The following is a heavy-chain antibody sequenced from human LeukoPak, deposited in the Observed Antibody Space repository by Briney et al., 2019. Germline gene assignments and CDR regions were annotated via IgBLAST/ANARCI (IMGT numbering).Heavy chain of an antibody. V-gene: IGHV4-59*08. CDR3: ARRGRGGDPYYYGMDV. D-gene: IGHD2-21*02. J-gene: IGHJ6*02. Sequence: SETLSLTCTVSGGSISSYYWSWIRQPPGKGLEWIGYIYYSGSTNYNPSLKSRVTISVDTSKNQFSLKLSSVTAADTAVYYCARRGRGGDPYYYGMDVWGQGTTVTVSS. CDR1: GGSISSYY. CDR2: IYYSGST.